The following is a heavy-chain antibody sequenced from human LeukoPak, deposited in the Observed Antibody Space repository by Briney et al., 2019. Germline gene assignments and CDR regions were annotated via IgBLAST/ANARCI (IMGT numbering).Heavy chain of an antibody. V-gene: IGHV1-46*01. CDR3: ARDTVPDSGSYYNYGMDV. Sequence: GASVKVSCKASGYTFTGYHMHWVRQAPGQGLEWMGIINPSGGSTSYAQKFQGRVTMTRDTSTSTVYMELSSLRSEDTAVYYCARDTVPDSGSYYNYGMDVWGQGTTVTVSS. CDR2: INPSGGST. J-gene: IGHJ6*02. CDR1: GYTFTGYH. D-gene: IGHD1-26*01.